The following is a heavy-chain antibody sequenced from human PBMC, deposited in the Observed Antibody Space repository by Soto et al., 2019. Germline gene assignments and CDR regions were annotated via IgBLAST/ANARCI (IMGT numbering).Heavy chain of an antibody. CDR1: GGSIGSYH. V-gene: IGHV4-59*01. CDR2: VYYTGTT. Sequence: AETLSLTCTVSGGSIGSYHLSWVRQPPGKGLEWMAAVYYTGTTNYNPSLGSRVTISIDAPENQISLKLTSVTAADTAFYYCARDTVLTGMFDLWGQGTLVTVSS. CDR3: ARDTVLTGMFDL. D-gene: IGHD4-17*01. J-gene: IGHJ5*02.